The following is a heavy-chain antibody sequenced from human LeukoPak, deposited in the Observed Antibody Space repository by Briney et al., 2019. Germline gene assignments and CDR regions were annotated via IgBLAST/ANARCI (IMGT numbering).Heavy chain of an antibody. V-gene: IGHV3-30*18. CDR3: AKDVDPFGSGSYVEGFDY. D-gene: IGHD3-10*01. Sequence: GGSLRLSCAASGFTFSSYGMHWVRQAPGKGLERVAVISFDASNKYYADSVNGRFTISRDNSKNTLYLQMNSLRAEDTAVYYCAKDVDPFGSGSYVEGFDYWGQGTLVTVSS. CDR1: GFTFSSYG. CDR2: ISFDASNK. J-gene: IGHJ4*02.